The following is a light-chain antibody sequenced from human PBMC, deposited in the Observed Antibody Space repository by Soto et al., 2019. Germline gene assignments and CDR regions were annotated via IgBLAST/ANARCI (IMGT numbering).Light chain of an antibody. CDR2: GAS. CDR3: QQYGSSPVT. V-gene: IGKV3-20*01. CDR1: QSVSSSY. J-gene: IGKJ1*01. Sequence: VLTQTPGTLSLSPGERATVSCRSSQSVSSSYLAWYQQKPGQAPRLLIYGASSRATGIPDRFSGSGSGTDFTLTISRLEPEDFAVYYCQQYGSSPVTFGQGTMVDIK.